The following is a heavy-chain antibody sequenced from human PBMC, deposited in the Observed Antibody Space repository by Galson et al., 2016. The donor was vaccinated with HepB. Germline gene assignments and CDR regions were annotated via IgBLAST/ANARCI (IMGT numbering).Heavy chain of an antibody. J-gene: IGHJ4*02. CDR1: GFTFSSHS. CDR3: ARARPLRARNSMDV. CDR2: IWYDGSNK. D-gene: IGHD2/OR15-2a*01. V-gene: IGHV3-33*08. Sequence: SLRLSCAASGFTFSSHSMTWVRQALGKGLEWVAVIWYDGSNKYYADSVKGRFTISRDNSKNTLYLQMNSLRAKDTAVYYCARARPLRARNSMDVWGQGTLVTVSS.